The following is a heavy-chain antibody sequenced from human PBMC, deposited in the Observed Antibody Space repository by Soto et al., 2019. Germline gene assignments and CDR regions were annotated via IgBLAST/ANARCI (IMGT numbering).Heavy chain of an antibody. V-gene: IGHV1-2*04. Sequence: ASVKVSCKASGYTFTGYYMHWVRQAPGQGLEWMGWINPNSGGTNYAQKFQGWVTMTRDTSISTAYMELSRLRSDDTAVYYCARVSHGTGTTNNGMDVWGQGTTVTVSS. D-gene: IGHD1-7*01. CDR1: GYTFTGYY. CDR2: INPNSGGT. CDR3: ARVSHGTGTTNNGMDV. J-gene: IGHJ6*02.